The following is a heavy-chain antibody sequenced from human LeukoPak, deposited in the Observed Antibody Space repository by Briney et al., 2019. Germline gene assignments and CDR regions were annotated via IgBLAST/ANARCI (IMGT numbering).Heavy chain of an antibody. V-gene: IGHV1-18*01. D-gene: IGHD3-22*01. CDR1: GFTFSSYA. J-gene: IGHJ4*02. Sequence: GASVKVSCKASGFTFSSYAISWVRQAPGEGLELMGWISAYTGNTNYAQKIQGRVTMTTDTSTSTAYMDLRSLRSDDTAVYYCASGKKDYYDYDYWGQGTLVTVSS. CDR3: ASGKKDYYDYDY. CDR2: ISAYTGNT.